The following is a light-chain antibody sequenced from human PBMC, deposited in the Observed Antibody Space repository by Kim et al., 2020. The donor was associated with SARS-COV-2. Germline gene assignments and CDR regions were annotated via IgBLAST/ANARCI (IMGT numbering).Light chain of an antibody. V-gene: IGKV3-20*01. Sequence: EIVLTQSPGTLSLSPGDRATLSCRASQSVDSNYLAWYQQKPGQAPRLLIDGASSRAAGIPDRFTGSGSATDFTLTISRLEPEDFAVYCCQQYGGLPQLTFGGGTKVEIK. CDR3: QQYGGLPQLT. CDR1: QSVDSNY. CDR2: GAS. J-gene: IGKJ4*01.